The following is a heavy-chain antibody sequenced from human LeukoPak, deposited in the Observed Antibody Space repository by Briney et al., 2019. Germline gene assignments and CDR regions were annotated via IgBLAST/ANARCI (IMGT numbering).Heavy chain of an antibody. D-gene: IGHD3-10*01. CDR1: RFTFSSYG. J-gene: IGHJ4*02. Sequence: GRSLRLSCAASRFTFSSYGMHWVRQAPGKGLEGVAVIWYDGSNKYYADSVKGRFTISRDNSKNTLYLQMNSLRAEDTAVYYCARDLSWFGEFDYWGQGTLVTVSS. CDR3: ARDLSWFGEFDY. CDR2: IWYDGSNK. V-gene: IGHV3-33*01.